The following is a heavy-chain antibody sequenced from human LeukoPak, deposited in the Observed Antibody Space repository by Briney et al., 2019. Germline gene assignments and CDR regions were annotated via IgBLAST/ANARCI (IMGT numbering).Heavy chain of an antibody. CDR1: GFTFSSYA. Sequence: SGGSLRLSCAASGFTFSSYAMSWVRQAPGKGLEWVSAISGSGGSTYYADSVKGRFTISRDNAKNSLYLQMNSLRAEDTAVYYCATTMVRGVIINGGNWFDPWGQGTLVTVSS. J-gene: IGHJ5*02. D-gene: IGHD3-10*01. CDR3: ATTMVRGVIINGGNWFDP. V-gene: IGHV3-23*01. CDR2: ISGSGGST.